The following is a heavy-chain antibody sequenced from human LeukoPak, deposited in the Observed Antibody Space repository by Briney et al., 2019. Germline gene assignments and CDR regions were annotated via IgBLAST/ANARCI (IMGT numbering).Heavy chain of an antibody. Sequence: SGTLSLTCAVSGASSSSSARWSWVRHFPGRGLEWIGEVYHGGSTNYNPSLKSRVTISLDNSNNHFSLRLSSVTAADTARYYCARRGYSGYEAYFDYWGQGTLVTVSS. V-gene: IGHV4-4*02. CDR2: VYHGGST. CDR3: ARRGYSGYEAYFDY. CDR1: GASSSSSAR. J-gene: IGHJ4*02. D-gene: IGHD5-12*01.